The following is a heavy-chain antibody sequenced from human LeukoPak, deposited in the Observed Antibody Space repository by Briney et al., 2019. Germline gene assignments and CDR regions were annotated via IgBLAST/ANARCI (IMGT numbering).Heavy chain of an antibody. Sequence: GGSLRLSCAASGLTFSSYSMNWIRQAPGKGLEWVSSISSSTSYIYYADSVKGRFTISKDNAKNSLYLQMNSLRAEDTAVYYCARAGGSTVSHSDYWGQGTLVTVSS. CDR3: ARAGGSTVSHSDY. D-gene: IGHD4-17*01. CDR1: GLTFSSYS. CDR2: ISSSTSYI. J-gene: IGHJ4*02. V-gene: IGHV3-21*01.